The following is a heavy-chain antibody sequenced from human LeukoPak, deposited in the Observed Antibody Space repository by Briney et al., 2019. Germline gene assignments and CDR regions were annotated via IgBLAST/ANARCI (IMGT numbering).Heavy chain of an antibody. V-gene: IGHV1-46*03. CDR2: INPSGGST. J-gene: IGHJ6*03. CDR3: ARRVYCSSISCHHYHYYMDV. CDR1: GYTFTTYY. Sequence: ASVKVSCKASGYTFTTYYMHWVRQAPGQGLEWMGIINPSGGSTSYAQKFQGRVTMTTDTSTSTVYMELSSLRSEDTAAYYCARRVYCSSISCHHYHYYMDVWGTGTTVTVSS. D-gene: IGHD2-2*01.